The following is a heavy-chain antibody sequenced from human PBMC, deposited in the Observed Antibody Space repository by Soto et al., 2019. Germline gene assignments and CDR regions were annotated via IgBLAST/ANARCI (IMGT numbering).Heavy chain of an antibody. CDR3: ARSQGSSTSLEIYYYYYYGMEV. J-gene: IGHJ6*02. CDR2: IIPIPGTA. Sequence: QVQLVQSGAEVKKPGSSVKVSCKASGGTFGSYAISWVRQAPGQGLEWMGGIIPIPGTANYAQKFQGRVTIAADESTSTAYMGLSSLRAEDTAVYYCARSQGSSTSLEIYYYYYYGMEVGGQGTTVTVSS. V-gene: IGHV1-69*01. D-gene: IGHD2-2*01. CDR1: GGTFGSYA.